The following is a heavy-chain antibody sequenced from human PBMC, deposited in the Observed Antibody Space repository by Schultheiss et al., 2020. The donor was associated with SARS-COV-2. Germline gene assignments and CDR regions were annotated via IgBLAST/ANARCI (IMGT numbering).Heavy chain of an antibody. Sequence: GESLKISCAASGFTFRNYWMHWVRQAPGKGLVWVSRISSDEITTTYADSVKGRFTISRDNARNTLYLQMNSLRVDDTAVYYCARDLVGAYNGMDVWGQGTTVTVSS. V-gene: IGHV3-74*01. CDR2: ISSDEITT. CDR1: GFTFRNYW. D-gene: IGHD6-6*01. J-gene: IGHJ6*02. CDR3: ARDLVGAYNGMDV.